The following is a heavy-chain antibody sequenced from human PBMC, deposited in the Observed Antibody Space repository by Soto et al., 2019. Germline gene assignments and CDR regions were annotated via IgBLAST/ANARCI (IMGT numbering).Heavy chain of an antibody. CDR2: ISYDGSNK. CDR3: ARDKGTMIVVVIVYYFDY. J-gene: IGHJ4*02. Sequence: GGSLRLSCAASGFTFSSYAMHWVRQAPGKGLEWVAVISYDGSNKYYADSVKGRFTISRDNSKNTLYLQMNSLRAEDTAVYYCARDKGTMIVVVIVYYFDYWGQGTLVTVSS. V-gene: IGHV3-30-3*01. D-gene: IGHD3-22*01. CDR1: GFTFSSYA.